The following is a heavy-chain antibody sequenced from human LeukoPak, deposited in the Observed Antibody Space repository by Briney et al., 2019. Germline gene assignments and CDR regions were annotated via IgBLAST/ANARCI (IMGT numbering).Heavy chain of an antibody. V-gene: IGHV3-21*01. CDR1: GFTFSNYN. CDR3: ARETSDATLLDP. J-gene: IGHJ5*02. CDR2: ITSSGTYT. Sequence: PGGSLRLSCADSGFTFSNYNMNWVRQAPGKAMEWVSSITSSGTYTFYADSVKGRFTISRDNAKNSLYLQMNSLRAEDTAVYYCARETSDATLLDPWGQGTLVTVSS.